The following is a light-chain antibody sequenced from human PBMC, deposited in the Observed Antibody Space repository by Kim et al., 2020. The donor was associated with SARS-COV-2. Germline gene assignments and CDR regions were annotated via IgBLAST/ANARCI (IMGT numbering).Light chain of an antibody. CDR2: DAS. Sequence: PGERAPLSCGAGQSVSTYLAWYQQKPGQAPRLLIYDASNRATGIPDRFSGSGSGTDFTLTISSLESEDFAVYYCQQRSNWPPALTFGGGTKVDIK. V-gene: IGKV3-11*01. CDR3: QQRSNWPPALT. CDR1: QSVSTY. J-gene: IGKJ4*01.